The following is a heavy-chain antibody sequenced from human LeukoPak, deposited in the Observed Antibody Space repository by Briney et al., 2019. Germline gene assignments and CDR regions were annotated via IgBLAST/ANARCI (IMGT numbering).Heavy chain of an antibody. CDR3: ARNSAVATSRSWFDP. D-gene: IGHD6-19*01. V-gene: IGHV4-59*08. CDR2: AYYSGST. J-gene: IGHJ5*02. CDR1: DGSISNYY. Sequence: KPSETLSLPCSVFDGSISNYYWSWIRQPPGKGLEWIGYAYYSGSTTYNPSLESRVTISVDTSKNQFSLKLTAVTAADTAVYYCARNSAVATSRSWFDPWGQGTLVTVSS.